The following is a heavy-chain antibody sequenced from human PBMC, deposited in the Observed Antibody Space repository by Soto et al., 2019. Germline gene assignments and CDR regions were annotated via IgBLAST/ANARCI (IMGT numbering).Heavy chain of an antibody. Sequence: ASVKVSCKASGYTFTSYGISWVRQAPGQGLEWVGWISAYNGNTNYAQKLQGRVTMTTDTSTSTAYMELRSLRSDDTAVYYCARGLYSSGWYGWFDPWGQGILVTVSS. CDR1: GYTFTSYG. CDR2: ISAYNGNT. V-gene: IGHV1-18*04. J-gene: IGHJ5*02. D-gene: IGHD6-19*01. CDR3: ARGLYSSGWYGWFDP.